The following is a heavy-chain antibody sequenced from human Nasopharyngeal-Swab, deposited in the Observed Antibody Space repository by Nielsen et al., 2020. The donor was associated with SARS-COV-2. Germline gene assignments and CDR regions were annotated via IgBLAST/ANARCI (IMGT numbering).Heavy chain of an antibody. V-gene: IGHV1-18*01. J-gene: IGHJ4*02. CDR3: ARVELYDFWSGYYLFDY. D-gene: IGHD3-3*01. CDR2: IRAYNGNT. Sequence: ASVKVSCKASGYTFTSYGISWVRQAPRQGLECMGWIRAYNGNTNYAQKLQGRVTMTTDTSTSTAYMELRSLRSDDTAVYYCARVELYDFWSGYYLFDYWGQGTLVTVSS. CDR1: GYTFTSYG.